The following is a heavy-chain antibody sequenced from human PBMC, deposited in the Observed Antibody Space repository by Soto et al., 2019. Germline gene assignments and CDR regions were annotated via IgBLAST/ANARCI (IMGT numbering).Heavy chain of an antibody. V-gene: IGHV4-59*12. Sequence: SETLSLTCTVSRGSISTYYWSWFGQPPGKGPEWIGYVYHSGTTNYNPSLESRVTISLDTSKNQFSLKLTSVTAADTAVYYCARDKITGLFDYWGQGTLVTVSS. CDR1: RGSISTYY. CDR3: ARDKITGLFDY. J-gene: IGHJ4*02. CDR2: VYHSGTT. D-gene: IGHD2-8*02.